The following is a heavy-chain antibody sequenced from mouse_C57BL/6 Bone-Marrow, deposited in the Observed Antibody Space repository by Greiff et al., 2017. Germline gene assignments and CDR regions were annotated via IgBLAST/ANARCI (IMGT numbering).Heavy chain of an antibody. J-gene: IGHJ4*01. Sequence: EVMLVESGGGLVQPGGSLKLSCAASGFTFSDYYMYWVRQTPEKRLEWVAYISNGGGSTYYPDTVKGRFTISRDNAKSTLYLQMSRLKSEDTAMYYCARQDYYGSSQYYYAMDYWGQGTSVTVSS. D-gene: IGHD1-1*01. V-gene: IGHV5-12*01. CDR2: ISNGGGST. CDR3: ARQDYYGSSQYYYAMDY. CDR1: GFTFSDYY.